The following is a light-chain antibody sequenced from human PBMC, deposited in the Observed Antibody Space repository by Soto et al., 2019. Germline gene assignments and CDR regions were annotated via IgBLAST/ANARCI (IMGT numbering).Light chain of an antibody. V-gene: IGKV3-20*01. CDR2: GAS. CDR1: QSVSSSY. J-gene: IGKJ4*01. Sequence: EIVLTQSPGTLSLSPGERATLSCRASQSVSSSYLAWYQQKPGQAPRLLIYGASSRAPGIPDRFSGSGSGTDFTLTISILEPEDFAVYYCHQYDSSPLTFGGGTKVEIK. CDR3: HQYDSSPLT.